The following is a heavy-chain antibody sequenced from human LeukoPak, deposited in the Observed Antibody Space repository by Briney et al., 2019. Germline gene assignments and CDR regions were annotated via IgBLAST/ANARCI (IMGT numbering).Heavy chain of an antibody. Sequence: GGSLRLSCAASGFTFSSYAMGWVRQAPGKALEWVSAVTCSGGSTYYADSVKGRFTISRDNSKNTVFLQMNSLRAEDTAVYYCARDQGWRFGELFDSWGQGRLVTVSS. CDR3: ARDQGWRFGELFDS. CDR2: VTCSGGST. CDR1: GFTFSSYA. J-gene: IGHJ4*02. V-gene: IGHV3-23*01. D-gene: IGHD3-10*01.